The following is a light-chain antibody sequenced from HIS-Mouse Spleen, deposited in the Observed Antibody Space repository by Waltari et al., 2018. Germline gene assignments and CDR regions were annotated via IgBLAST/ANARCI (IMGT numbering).Light chain of an antibody. V-gene: IGLV3-10*01. CDR3: YSTDSSGNHRV. J-gene: IGLJ2*01. CDR1: ALPKKY. CDR2: EDS. Sequence: SYELTQPPSVSVSPGQTARITCSGDALPKKYAYWYQQKSGPARVLVIYEDSKRPSGIPERFSGSRSGTMATLTISGAQVEDEADYYCYSTDSSGNHRVFGGGTKLTVL.